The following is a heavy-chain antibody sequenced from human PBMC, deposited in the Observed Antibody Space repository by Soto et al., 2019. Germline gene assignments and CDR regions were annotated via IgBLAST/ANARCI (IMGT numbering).Heavy chain of an antibody. V-gene: IGHV3-64*01. CDR1: GFTFSSYA. J-gene: IGHJ4*02. CDR3: SRGGRGYEFDY. CDR2: ISSNGGST. D-gene: IGHD5-12*01. Sequence: GGSLRLSCAASGFTFSSYAMHWVRQAPGKGLEYVSAISSNGGSTYYANSVKGRFTISRDNSKNTLYLQMGSLRAEDMAVYYCSRGGRGYEFDYWGQGTLVPVSS.